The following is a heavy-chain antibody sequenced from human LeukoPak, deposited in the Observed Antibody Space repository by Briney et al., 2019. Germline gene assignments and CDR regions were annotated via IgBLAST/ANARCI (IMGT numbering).Heavy chain of an antibody. CDR3: ARGRGSYYKNFDY. V-gene: IGHV4-34*01. D-gene: IGHD1-26*01. Sequence: SETLSLTCAVYGGSFSGHYWSWIRQPPGKGLEWIGEINHSGSTNYNPSLKSRVTISVDTSKNQFSLKLSSVTAADTAVYYCARGRGSYYKNFDYWGPGTLVTVSS. CDR1: GGSFSGHY. CDR2: INHSGST. J-gene: IGHJ4*02.